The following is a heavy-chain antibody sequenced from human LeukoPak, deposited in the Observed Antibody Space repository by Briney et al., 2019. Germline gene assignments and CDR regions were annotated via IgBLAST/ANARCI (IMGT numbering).Heavy chain of an antibody. D-gene: IGHD2-2*01. CDR2: MNPDSGNT. CDR3: ARGPYCRSTSCPYYLDV. Sequence: ASVKVSCKASGYTFTNYDISWVRQATGQGLKWMGWMNPDSGNTGYAQKFQGRVTITKNTSISTAYMELSSLRSEDTALYYCARGPYCRSTSCPYYLDVWGKGTTVTVSS. J-gene: IGHJ6*03. V-gene: IGHV1-8*03. CDR1: GYTFTNYD.